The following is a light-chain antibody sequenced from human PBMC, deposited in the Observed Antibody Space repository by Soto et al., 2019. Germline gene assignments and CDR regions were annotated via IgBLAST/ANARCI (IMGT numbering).Light chain of an antibody. CDR1: SSDVGAYKY. J-gene: IGLJ3*02. Sequence: QSVLTQPPSASGSPGQSVTISCTGTSSDVGAYKYVSWYQQYPGKAPKLMMDEVSKRPSGVPDRFSGSKSGNTASLTVSGLQAEDEADYYCTSYVGSNIWVFGGGTKLTVL. CDR2: EVS. V-gene: IGLV2-8*01. CDR3: TSYVGSNIWV.